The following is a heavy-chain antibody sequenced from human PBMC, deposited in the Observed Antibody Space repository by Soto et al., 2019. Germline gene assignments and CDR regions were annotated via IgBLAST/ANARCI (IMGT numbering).Heavy chain of an antibody. D-gene: IGHD5-18*01. Sequence: SETLSLTCTVSNDSISPYYWSWIRQPPGKGLEWIGFIYYSGSTTYNPSLKSRVTITRDTSASTAYMELSSLRSEDTAVYYCARDPGYSYGNTWGQGTLVTV. CDR3: ARDPGYSYGNT. V-gene: IGHV4-59*01. CDR2: IYYSGST. CDR1: NDSISPYY. J-gene: IGHJ5*02.